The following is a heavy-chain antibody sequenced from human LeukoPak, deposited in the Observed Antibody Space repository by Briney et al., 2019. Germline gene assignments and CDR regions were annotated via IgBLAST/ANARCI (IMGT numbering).Heavy chain of an antibody. D-gene: IGHD4-23*01. Sequence: SETLSLTCAVSGYSISSGYYWGWIRRPPGKGLEWIGSIYHSGSTYYNPSLKSRVTISVDTSKNQFSLKLSSVTAADTAVYYCARDQDYGGNSGFDYWGQGTLVTVSS. CDR3: ARDQDYGGNSGFDY. CDR2: IYHSGST. V-gene: IGHV4-38-2*02. CDR1: GYSISSGYY. J-gene: IGHJ4*02.